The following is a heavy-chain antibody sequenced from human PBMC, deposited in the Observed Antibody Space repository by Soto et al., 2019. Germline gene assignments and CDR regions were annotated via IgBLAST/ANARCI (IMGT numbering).Heavy chain of an antibody. D-gene: IGHD3-3*02. Sequence: GGSLRLSCAVSGFTFSSYSMNWVRQAPGKGLEWVSYISSSGTAIYSADSVKGRFTISRDNAKNSLYLQMNSLRDEDTAVYYCARDIMPRLGFYQCGMDVWGQATTVTVSS. CDR3: ARDIMPRLGFYQCGMDV. CDR2: ISSSGTAI. CDR1: GFTFSSYS. V-gene: IGHV3-48*02. J-gene: IGHJ6*02.